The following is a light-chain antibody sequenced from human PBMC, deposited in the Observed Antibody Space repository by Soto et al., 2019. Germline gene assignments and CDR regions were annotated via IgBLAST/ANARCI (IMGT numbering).Light chain of an antibody. CDR1: SSNIGNNY. Sequence: QSVLTQPPSVSAAPGQKVTISCSGSSSNIGNNYVSWYQQFPGTAPKLLIYENSKRPSGIPDRFSGSKSGTSATLGITGLQTGDEADYYCGTWDSSLRGVVFGGGTKVTVL. J-gene: IGLJ2*01. V-gene: IGLV1-51*02. CDR3: GTWDSSLRGVV. CDR2: ENS.